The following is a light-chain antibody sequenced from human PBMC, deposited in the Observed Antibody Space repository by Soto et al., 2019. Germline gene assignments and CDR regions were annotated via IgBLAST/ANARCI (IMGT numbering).Light chain of an antibody. Sequence: IQLTQSPSVLSASIGDRVSISCRATQDIAHNLNCYKQKPGRAPQLLIFEKSTLLFGLRARVRRSRSGTEITLTLSCLQLEEFGSYYCEQSSAHQFFFGGGTRVQIK. J-gene: IGKJ4*01. CDR3: EQSSAHQFF. V-gene: IGKV1-9*01. CDR2: EKS. CDR1: QDIAHN.